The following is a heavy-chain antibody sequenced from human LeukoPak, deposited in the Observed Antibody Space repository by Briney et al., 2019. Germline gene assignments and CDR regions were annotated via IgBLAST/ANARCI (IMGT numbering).Heavy chain of an antibody. J-gene: IGHJ3*02. D-gene: IGHD1-26*01. V-gene: IGHV3-74*01. CDR2: IYSDGSRT. Sequence: GGSLRLSCAGSGFTLSSNWMHWVRQGPGKGLVWVSRIYSDGSRTNYADSVKGRFTISGDNAKNTLYLQVNSLRVEDTAVYYCARSGRGGAFGIWGQGTMVTVSS. CDR1: GFTLSSNW. CDR3: ARSGRGGAFGI.